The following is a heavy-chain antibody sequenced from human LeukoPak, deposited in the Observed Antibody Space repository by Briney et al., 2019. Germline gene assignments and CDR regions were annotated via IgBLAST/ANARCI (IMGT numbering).Heavy chain of an antibody. D-gene: IGHD1-14*01. J-gene: IGHJ3*01. CDR1: GFTFTDYA. CDR2: ISYSGE. Sequence: GGSLRLSCAAFGFTFTDYAFHWVRQAPGKGLEWVTIISYSGESYADSVRGRFAISRDNSKNTVYLQMDSLRADDTAMYYCARNHFNQNVFDVWGQGTMVTVSS. V-gene: IGHV3-30*01. CDR3: ARNHFNQNVFDV.